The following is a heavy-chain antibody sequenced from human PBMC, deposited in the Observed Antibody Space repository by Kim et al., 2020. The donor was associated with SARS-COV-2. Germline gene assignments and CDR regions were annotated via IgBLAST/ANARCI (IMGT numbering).Heavy chain of an antibody. CDR1: GGSINYY. CDR3: ARGEQWQDFDY. V-gene: IGHV4-59*13. J-gene: IGHJ4*02. CDR2: IYYSGSA. Sequence: SETLSLTCTVSGGSINYYWSWLRQPPGKGLEWFVYIYYSGSADYNPSLKSRATISVDMFKKQFYLKLSSVTAVDTAVYFCARGEQWQDFDYWGQGTLVTVSS. D-gene: IGHD6-19*01.